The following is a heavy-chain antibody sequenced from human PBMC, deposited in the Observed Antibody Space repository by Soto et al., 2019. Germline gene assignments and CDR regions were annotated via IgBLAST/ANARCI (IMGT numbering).Heavy chain of an antibody. D-gene: IGHD5-12*01. Sequence: QVQLQQWGAGLLKPSETLSLTCAVYGGSFSGYYWSWIRQPPGKGLEWIGEINHSGSTNYNPSLKSRLTISVDTSKNQVSRKLSSVTAADTAVYYCARGKARGLQSWFDPWGQGTLVTVSS. V-gene: IGHV4-34*01. CDR2: INHSGST. CDR1: GGSFSGYY. J-gene: IGHJ5*02. CDR3: ARGKARGLQSWFDP.